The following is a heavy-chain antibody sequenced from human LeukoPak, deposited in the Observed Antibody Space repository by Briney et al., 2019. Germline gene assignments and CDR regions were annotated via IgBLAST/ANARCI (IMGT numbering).Heavy chain of an antibody. J-gene: IGHJ5*02. D-gene: IGHD6-19*01. CDR3: ARANEPYIAVADWFDP. Sequence: ASVKVSCKASGYTFTGYYMHWVRQAPGQGLEWMGWISAYNGNTNYAQKLQGRVTMTIDTSTSTAYMELRSLRSDDTAVYYCARANEPYIAVADWFDPWGQGTLVTVSS. CDR2: ISAYNGNT. CDR1: GYTFTGYY. V-gene: IGHV1-18*04.